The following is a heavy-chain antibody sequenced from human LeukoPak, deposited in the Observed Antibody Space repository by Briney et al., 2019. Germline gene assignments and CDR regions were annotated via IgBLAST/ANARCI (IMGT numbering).Heavy chain of an antibody. CDR3: ARVGYTSSWYYFDY. Sequence: SETLSLTCTVSGGSISSYYWSWIRQPPGKGLEWIGYIYYSGSTNYNPSLKSRVTISVDKSKNQFYLMLSSVTAADTAVYYCARVGYTSSWYYFDYWGQGTLVTVSS. CDR2: IYYSGST. V-gene: IGHV4-59*12. D-gene: IGHD6-13*01. CDR1: GGSISSYY. J-gene: IGHJ4*02.